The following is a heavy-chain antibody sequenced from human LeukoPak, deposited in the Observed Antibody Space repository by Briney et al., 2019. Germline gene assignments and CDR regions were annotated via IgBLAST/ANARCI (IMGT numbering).Heavy chain of an antibody. V-gene: IGHV3-30*02. CDR2: IWYDGSNK. CDR1: GFTFSSYG. D-gene: IGHD3-22*01. J-gene: IGHJ4*02. Sequence: PGGSLRLSCAASGFTFSSYGMHWVRQAPGKGLEWVAVIWYDGSNKYYADSVKGRFTISRDNSKSTLYLQMNSLRAEDTAVYYCAKDSNYDSSCLDYWGQGTLSPSPQ. CDR3: AKDSNYDSSCLDY.